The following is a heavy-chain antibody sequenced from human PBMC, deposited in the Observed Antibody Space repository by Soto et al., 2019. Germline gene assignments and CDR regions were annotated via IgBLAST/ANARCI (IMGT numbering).Heavy chain of an antibody. D-gene: IGHD2-8*01. V-gene: IGHV4-31*03. CDR2: IYYSGST. CDR3: ARGGGYCTNGVCYPSWYFDL. Sequence: QVQLQESGPGLVKPSQTLSLTCTVSGGSISSGGYYWSWIRQHPGKGLEWIGYIYYSGSTYYNPSLKSRVTISVDTAKNQFSLKLSSVTAADTAVYYCARGGGYCTNGVCYPSWYFDLWGRGTLVTVSS. J-gene: IGHJ2*01. CDR1: GGSISSGGYY.